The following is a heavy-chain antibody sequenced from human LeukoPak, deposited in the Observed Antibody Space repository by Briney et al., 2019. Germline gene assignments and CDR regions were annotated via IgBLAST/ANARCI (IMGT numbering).Heavy chain of an antibody. J-gene: IGHJ4*02. D-gene: IGHD2-21*01. CDR1: GYSISSGYF. V-gene: IGHV4-38-2*02. CDR3: ARAFCVGECFVLHIFFDS. Sequence: AETLSLTCNVSGYSISSGYFWGWVRQAPGKGLEWIGSIYQRATVHYNPSLKSRVTISLDTSKNHFSLNLRSMQASDTAVYYCARAFCVGECFVLHIFFDSWGQGTLVTVSS. CDR2: IYQRATV.